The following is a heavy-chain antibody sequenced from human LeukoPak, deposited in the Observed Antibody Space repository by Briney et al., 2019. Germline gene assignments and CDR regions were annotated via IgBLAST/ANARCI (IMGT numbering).Heavy chain of an antibody. CDR1: GFTISSNY. J-gene: IGHJ4*02. CDR2: IYSGGGT. D-gene: IGHD6-13*01. CDR3: ARGPTYRSSWYYFDY. V-gene: IGHV3-53*01. Sequence: GGSLRLSCAASGFTISSNYMSWVRQAPGKGLEWVSVIYSGGGTYYADSVRGRFTISRDNSKNTRYLQMNSLRAEDTAVYYCARGPTYRSSWYYFDYWGQGTLVTVSS.